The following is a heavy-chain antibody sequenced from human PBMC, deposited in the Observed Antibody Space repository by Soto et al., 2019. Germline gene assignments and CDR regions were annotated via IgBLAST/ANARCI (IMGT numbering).Heavy chain of an antibody. CDR1: GASVTRDGNC. V-gene: IGHV4-30-2*01. D-gene: IGHD4-4*01. CDR3: AREVEGYSQFDD. J-gene: IGHJ4*02. CDR2: IYHGGST. Sequence: QVQLRESGSGLVKPSQTLSLTCSVSGASVTRDGNCWTWIRQPPGKGLEFVASIYHGGSTFYNPSLRSRVTISLDRSKNQFSLKLTSVTAADTAVYYCAREVEGYSQFDDWGQGTLVTVSS.